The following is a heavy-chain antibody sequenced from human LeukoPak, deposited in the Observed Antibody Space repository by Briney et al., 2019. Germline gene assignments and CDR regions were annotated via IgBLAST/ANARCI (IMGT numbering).Heavy chain of an antibody. CDR2: MNPNSGNT. D-gene: IGHD6-6*01. CDR1: GYTFTSYD. Sequence: GASVKVSCKASGYTFTSYDINWVRQAPGQGLEWMGWMNPNSGNTGYAQKFQGRVTITTDESTSTAYMELSSLRSEDTAVYYCARGDDSSSPRRYYFDYWGQGTLVTVSS. V-gene: IGHV1-8*01. J-gene: IGHJ4*02. CDR3: ARGDDSSSPRRYYFDY.